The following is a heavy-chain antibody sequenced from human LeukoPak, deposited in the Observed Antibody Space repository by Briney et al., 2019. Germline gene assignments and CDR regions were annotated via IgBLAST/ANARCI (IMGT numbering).Heavy chain of an antibody. Sequence: GGSLRLSCAASGFTLSSYWMHWVRQPPGKGLVWVSRINGDGSSPTYADSVKGRFTISRDNAKNTLYLQMNSLTTEDTAVYYCAGSTRGSFAINWGQGTLVTVSS. CDR3: AGSTRGSFAIN. CDR2: INGDGSSP. D-gene: IGHD6-13*01. V-gene: IGHV3-74*03. CDR1: GFTLSSYW. J-gene: IGHJ4*02.